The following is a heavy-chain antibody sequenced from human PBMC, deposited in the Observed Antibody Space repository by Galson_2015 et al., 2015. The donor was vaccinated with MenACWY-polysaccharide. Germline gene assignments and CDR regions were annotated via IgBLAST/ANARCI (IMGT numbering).Heavy chain of an antibody. CDR1: GFTFGAYA. D-gene: IGHD3-3*01. J-gene: IGHJ4*02. V-gene: IGHV3-49*03. CDR2: IRSKTFGGTI. CDR3: TTYGRSAYDI. Sequence: SLRLSCATSGFTFGAYAMSWFRQAPGKGLEWISFIRSKTFGGTIEYAASVKGRFTISRDDSKSTAYLQMNSLITEDTAVYYCTTYGRSAYDIWGQGTLVTVSS.